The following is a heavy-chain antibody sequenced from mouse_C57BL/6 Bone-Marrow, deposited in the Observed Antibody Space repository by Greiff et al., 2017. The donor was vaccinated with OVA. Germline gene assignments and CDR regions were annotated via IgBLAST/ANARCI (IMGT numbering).Heavy chain of an antibody. CDR3: TRGYSNYYAMDY. CDR2: IDPGTGGT. Sequence: QVQLQQSGAELVRPGASVTLSCKASGYTFTDYEMHWVKQTPVHGLEWIGVIDPGTGGTAYNQKFKGKAILTADKSSSTAYTELRSLTCENSDVYYCTRGYSNYYAMDYWGQGTSATVSS. D-gene: IGHD2-5*01. V-gene: IGHV1-15*01. J-gene: IGHJ4*01. CDR1: GYTFTDYE.